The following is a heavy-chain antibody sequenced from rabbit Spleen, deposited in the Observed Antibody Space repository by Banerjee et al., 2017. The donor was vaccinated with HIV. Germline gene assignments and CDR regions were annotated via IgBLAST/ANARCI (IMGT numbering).Heavy chain of an antibody. Sequence: QEQLVESGGGLVQPGASLRLTCTASGFSFSRSYDMCWVRPAPGKGLEWIACIYTDGSGDTYAASWAKGRFTISKTSSTTVTLQMTSLTAADTATYFCARELNTGTGGRVYGFSLWGQGTLVTVS. CDR1: GFSFSRSYD. CDR3: ARELNTGTGGRVYGFSL. D-gene: IGHD7-1*01. V-gene: IGHV1S45*01. CDR2: IYTDGSGDT. J-gene: IGHJ3*01.